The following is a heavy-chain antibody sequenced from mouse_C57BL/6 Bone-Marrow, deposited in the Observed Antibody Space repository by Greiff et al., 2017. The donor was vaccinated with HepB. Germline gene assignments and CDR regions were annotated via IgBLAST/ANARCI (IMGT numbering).Heavy chain of an antibody. V-gene: IGHV3-6*01. D-gene: IGHD2-3*01. CDR1: GYSITSGYY. CDR2: ISYDGSN. J-gene: IGHJ1*03. Sequence: DVKLQESGPGLVKPSQSLSLTCSVTGYSITSGYYWNWIRQFPGNKLEWMGYISYDGSNNYNPSLKNRISITRDTSKNQFFLKLNSVTTEDTATYYGARPGWEDWYFDVWGTGTTVTVSS. CDR3: ARPGWEDWYFDV.